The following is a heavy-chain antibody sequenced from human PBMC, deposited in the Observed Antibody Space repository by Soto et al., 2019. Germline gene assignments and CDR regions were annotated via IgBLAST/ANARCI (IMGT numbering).Heavy chain of an antibody. Sequence: QVQLVESGGGVVQPGRSLRLSCAASGFTFSSYAMHWVRQAPGKGLEWVAVISYDGSNKYYADSVKGRFTISRDNSKNPLYLQMNSLRAEDTAVYYCARGYFGVKGQMDVWGQGTTVTVSS. D-gene: IGHD3-3*01. J-gene: IGHJ6*02. CDR1: GFTFSSYA. CDR2: ISYDGSNK. V-gene: IGHV3-30-3*01. CDR3: ARGYFGVKGQMDV.